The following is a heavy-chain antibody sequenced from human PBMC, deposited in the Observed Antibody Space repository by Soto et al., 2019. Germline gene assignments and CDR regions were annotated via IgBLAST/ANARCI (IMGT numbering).Heavy chain of an antibody. CDR3: AKKGSARAIFGVPIDY. D-gene: IGHD3-3*01. V-gene: IGHV3-23*01. Sequence: EVQLLESGGGLVQPGGSLRLSCAASGFTFSSYAMSWVRQAPGKGLEWVSAISGSGGSTYYADSVKGRFTISRDNSKNTRYLQMNSLRAVDTAVYYCAKKGSARAIFGVPIDYWGQGTLVTVSS. CDR2: ISGSGGST. J-gene: IGHJ4*02. CDR1: GFTFSSYA.